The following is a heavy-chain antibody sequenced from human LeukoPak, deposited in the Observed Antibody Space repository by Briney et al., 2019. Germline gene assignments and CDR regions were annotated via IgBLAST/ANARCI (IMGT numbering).Heavy chain of an antibody. D-gene: IGHD3-10*01. CDR1: GGTLSSYA. V-gene: IGHV1-69*04. J-gene: IGHJ4*02. Sequence: SVKVSCKASGGTLSSYAISWVRQAPGQGLEWMGRIIPIFGIANYAQKFQGRVTITADKSTSTAYMELSSLRSEDTAVYYCARDSGSMVRGVYFDYWGQGTLVTVSS. CDR3: ARDSGSMVRGVYFDY. CDR2: IIPIFGIA.